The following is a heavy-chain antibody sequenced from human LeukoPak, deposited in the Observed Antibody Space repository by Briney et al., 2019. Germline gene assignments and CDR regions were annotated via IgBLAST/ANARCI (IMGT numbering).Heavy chain of an antibody. CDR3: ARGSRFGVVERDAFDI. D-gene: IGHD3-3*01. J-gene: IGHJ3*02. Sequence: GGSLRLSCAASGFAFSSYSMDWVRQAPGKGLEWVSSISISSNYIYYTDSVKGRFTISRDNAKNSLYLQMNSLRAEDTAVYYCARGSRFGVVERDAFDIWGQGTMVTVSS. CDR2: ISISSNYI. V-gene: IGHV3-21*01. CDR1: GFAFSSYS.